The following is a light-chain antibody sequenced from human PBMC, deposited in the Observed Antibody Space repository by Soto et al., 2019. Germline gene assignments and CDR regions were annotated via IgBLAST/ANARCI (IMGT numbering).Light chain of an antibody. CDR1: QTITTY. V-gene: IGKV1-39*01. J-gene: IGKJ4*01. CDR2: AAS. CDR3: QQIYSAPFT. Sequence: DIQMTQSPSSLFASVGDSVTITCRASQTITTYLNWYRQKPGKAPKLLIYAASNLQSGVPSRFSGSGSETEFNLTICSLQPEDIATYLCQQIYSAPFTSGGGTKVES.